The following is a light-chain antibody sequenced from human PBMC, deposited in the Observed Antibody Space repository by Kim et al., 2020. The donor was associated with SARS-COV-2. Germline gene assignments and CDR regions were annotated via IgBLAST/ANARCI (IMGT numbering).Light chain of an antibody. CDR3: NSRDSSGNHHYV. CDR1: SVRGYD. CDR2: GKK. V-gene: IGLV3-19*01. J-gene: IGLJ1*01. Sequence: LGQTVRITRQGDSVRGYDASWYQQKPGQAPILVIYGKKNRPSGIPDRFSGSSSGNTAYLTITGAQAEDEADYYCNSRDSSGNHHYVFGTGTKVTVL.